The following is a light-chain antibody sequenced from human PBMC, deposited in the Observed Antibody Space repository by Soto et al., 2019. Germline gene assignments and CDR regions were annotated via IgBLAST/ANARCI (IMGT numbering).Light chain of an antibody. J-gene: IGLJ3*02. CDR2: NTD. V-gene: IGLV7-43*01. CDR1: AGAVTRNSF. Sequence: QAVVTQEPSLTVSPGGTVTVTCASSAGAVTRNSFASWFQQKSGQAPRALISNTDDKLSWTPARFSGSVLGGKAALTLSGVQPEDEADYYCLIYRGGTWVFGGGTKLTVL. CDR3: LIYRGGTWV.